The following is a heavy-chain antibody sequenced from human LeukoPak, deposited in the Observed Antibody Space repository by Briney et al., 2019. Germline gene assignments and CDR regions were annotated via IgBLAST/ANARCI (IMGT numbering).Heavy chain of an antibody. V-gene: IGHV3-30*01. D-gene: IGHD1-26*01. CDR3: ARARVGATTSYFDY. J-gene: IGHJ4*02. CDR1: GFTFSSYA. Sequence: PGRSLRLSCAASGFTFSSYAMHWVRQAPGKGLGWVAVISYDGSNKYYADSVKGRFTISRDNSKNTLYLQMNSLRAEDTAVYYCARARVGATTSYFDYWGQGTLVTVSS. CDR2: ISYDGSNK.